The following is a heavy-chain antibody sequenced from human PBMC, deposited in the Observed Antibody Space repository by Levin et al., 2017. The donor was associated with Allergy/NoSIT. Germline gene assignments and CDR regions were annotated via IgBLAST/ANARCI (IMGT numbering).Heavy chain of an antibody. CDR1: GFTFSSYA. Sequence: PGESLKISCAASGFTFSSYAMSWVRQAPGKGLEWVSLISGSGGGTYYADSVKGRFIISRDNSKNTLDLQMNSLRAEDTAVYYCAKELYGSGSGLYYYGMDVWGQGTTVTVSS. J-gene: IGHJ6*02. CDR3: AKELYGSGSGLYYYGMDV. D-gene: IGHD3-10*01. V-gene: IGHV3-23*01. CDR2: ISGSGGGT.